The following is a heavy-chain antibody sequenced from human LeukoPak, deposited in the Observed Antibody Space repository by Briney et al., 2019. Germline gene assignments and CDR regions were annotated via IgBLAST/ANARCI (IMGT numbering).Heavy chain of an antibody. J-gene: IGHJ4*02. Sequence: SSETLSLTCTVSGGSISSYYWSWIRQPPGKGLEWIGYIYCSGSINYNPSLKSRVTISVDTSKNQFSLKVSSVTAADTAVYYCARGNWYLDYWGQGTLVTVSS. CDR3: ARGNWYLDY. V-gene: IGHV4-59*01. CDR1: GGSISSYY. D-gene: IGHD1-1*01. CDR2: IYCSGSI.